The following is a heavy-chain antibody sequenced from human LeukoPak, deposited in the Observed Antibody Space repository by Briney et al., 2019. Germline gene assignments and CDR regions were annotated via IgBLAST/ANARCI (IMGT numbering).Heavy chain of an antibody. V-gene: IGHV1-69*01. CDR2: IIPIFGTA. J-gene: IGHJ4*02. CDR1: GGTFSSYA. D-gene: IGHD5-18*01. CDR3: AREGGGYSYGLHYFDY. Sequence: SSVKVSCKASGGTFSSYAISWVRQAPGQGLEWMGGIIPIFGTANCAQKFQGRVTITADESTSTAYMELSSLRSEDTAVYYCAREGGGYSYGLHYFDYWGQGTLVTVSS.